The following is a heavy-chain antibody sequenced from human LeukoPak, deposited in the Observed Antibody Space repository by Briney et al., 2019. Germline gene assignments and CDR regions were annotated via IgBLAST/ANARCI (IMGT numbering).Heavy chain of an antibody. V-gene: IGHV4-59*10. CDR1: GGSFSGYY. D-gene: IGHD6-13*01. CDR3: ARLRGSSSWYGYYYYMDV. Sequence: PSETLSLTCAVYGGSFSGYYWSWIRQPAGKGLEWIGRIYTSGSTNYNPSLKSRVTISVDTSKNQFSLKLSSVTAADTAVYYCARLRGSSSWYGYYYYMDVWGKGTTVTISS. J-gene: IGHJ6*03. CDR2: IYTSGST.